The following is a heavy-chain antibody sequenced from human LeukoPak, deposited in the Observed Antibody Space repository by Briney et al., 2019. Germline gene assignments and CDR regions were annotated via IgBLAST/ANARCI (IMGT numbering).Heavy chain of an antibody. V-gene: IGHV4-30-4*08. CDR2: IYYSGST. Sequence: SETLSLTCTVSGGSISSGDYYWSWIRQPPGKGLEWIGYIYYSGSTYYNPSLKSRVTISVDTSKNQFSLKLSSVTAADTAVYYCARITKLGILPLTFDYWGQGTLATVSS. D-gene: IGHD7-27*01. CDR3: ARITKLGILPLTFDY. J-gene: IGHJ4*02. CDR1: GGSISSGDYY.